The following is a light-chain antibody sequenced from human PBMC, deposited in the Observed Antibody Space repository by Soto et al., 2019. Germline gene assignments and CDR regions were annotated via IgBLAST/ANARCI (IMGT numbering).Light chain of an antibody. CDR3: CSYAGSLVV. CDR2: DVN. CDR1: SSDVGGYKY. J-gene: IGLJ2*01. V-gene: IGLV2-11*01. Sequence: QSALTQPRSVSGSPGQSVTISCTGTSSDVGGYKYVSWYQHHPGKAPKLMIYDVNKRPSGVPDRFSGSKSGNTASLTISGLQAEDEADYYCCSYAGSLVVFGGGTKLTVL.